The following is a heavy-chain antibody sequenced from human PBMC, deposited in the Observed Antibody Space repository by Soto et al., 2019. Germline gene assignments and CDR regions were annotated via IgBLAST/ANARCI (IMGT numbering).Heavy chain of an antibody. V-gene: IGHV3-30-3*01. Sequence: GGSLRLSCAASGFPFSSYAMHWVRQAPGKGLEWVAVISYDGSNKYYADSVKGRFTISRDNSKNTLYLQMNSLRAEDTAVYYCARDLHYYDSSGYYYYYYGMDVWGQGTTVTVSS. D-gene: IGHD3-22*01. J-gene: IGHJ6*02. CDR1: GFPFSSYA. CDR3: ARDLHYYDSSGYYYYYYGMDV. CDR2: ISYDGSNK.